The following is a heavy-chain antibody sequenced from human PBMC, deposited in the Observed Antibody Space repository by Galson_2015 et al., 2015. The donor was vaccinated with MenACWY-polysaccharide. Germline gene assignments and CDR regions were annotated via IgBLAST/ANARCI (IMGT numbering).Heavy chain of an antibody. CDR2: INPTSGGA. CDR1: GYTFTGHY. J-gene: IGHJ5*02. Sequence: SVKVSCKASGYTFTGHYIHWLRQAPGQGLEWMGWINPTSGGANYAQKFQGWVTMTRDTSMTTAYLELSGLKSDDTAVYYCARDRGLLERYNCFDPWGQGTLVTVSS. CDR3: ARDRGLLERYNCFDP. V-gene: IGHV1-2*04. D-gene: IGHD3-3*02.